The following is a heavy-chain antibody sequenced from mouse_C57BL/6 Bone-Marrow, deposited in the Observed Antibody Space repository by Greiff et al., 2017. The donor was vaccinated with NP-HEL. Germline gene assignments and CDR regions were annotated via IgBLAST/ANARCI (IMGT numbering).Heavy chain of an antibody. CDR3: ARSDYYGRNFDY. J-gene: IGHJ2*01. CDR1: GYTFTSYG. D-gene: IGHD1-1*01. CDR2: IYPRSGNT. V-gene: IGHV1-81*01. Sequence: VQLQESGAELARPGASVKLSCKASGYTFTSYGISWVKQRTGQGLEWIGEIYPRSGNTYYNEKFKGKATLTADKSSSTAYMELRSLTSEDSAVYFCARSDYYGRNFDYWGQGTTLTVSS.